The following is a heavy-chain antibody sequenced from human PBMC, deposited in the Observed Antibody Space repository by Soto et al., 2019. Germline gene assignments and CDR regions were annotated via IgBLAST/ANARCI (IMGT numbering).Heavy chain of an antibody. CDR1: GGSFTSNNW. CDR2: IYRTGST. CDR3: ASRDPGTSVDY. J-gene: IGHJ4*02. D-gene: IGHD1-7*01. V-gene: IGHV4-4*02. Sequence: QVQLQESGPGLVKPSGTLSLTCAVSGGSFTSNNWWTWVRQTPGQGLEWIGEIYRTGSTNYNPSLKSRVTVSLDKSENQFSLKVTWLTAADTAVYYGASRDPGTSVDYWGQGTLVTVSS.